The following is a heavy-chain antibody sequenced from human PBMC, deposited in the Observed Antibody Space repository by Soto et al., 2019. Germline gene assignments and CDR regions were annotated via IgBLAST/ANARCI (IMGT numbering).Heavy chain of an antibody. CDR2: INSDGSSA. D-gene: IGHD3-10*01. Sequence: PGRFMRLSCAASGSNFSYYWMHWVRKVPGKGLVWVSHINSDGSSATYADSVKGRFTISRDNARDTLYLQMNSLRAEDTAVYYCAREETYYFGSGSYYNAKYFDCWGQGTLVTVSS. CDR3: AREETYYFGSGSYYNAKYFDC. CDR1: GSNFSYYW. J-gene: IGHJ4*02. V-gene: IGHV3-74*01.